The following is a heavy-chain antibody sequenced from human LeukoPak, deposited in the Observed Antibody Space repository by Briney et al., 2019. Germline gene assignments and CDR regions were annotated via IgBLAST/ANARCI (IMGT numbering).Heavy chain of an antibody. CDR2: IYPADSDT. J-gene: IGHJ3*02. D-gene: IGHD6-19*01. Sequence: GESLKISCQGSGHSFTNYWIGWVRQMPGKGLERMGIIYPADSDTRYSPSFQGQVTISADKSTSTAYLQWSSLKASDTAMYYCASPHSSGWYGGAFDIWGQGTMVTVSS. CDR1: GHSFTNYW. CDR3: ASPHSSGWYGGAFDI. V-gene: IGHV5-51*01.